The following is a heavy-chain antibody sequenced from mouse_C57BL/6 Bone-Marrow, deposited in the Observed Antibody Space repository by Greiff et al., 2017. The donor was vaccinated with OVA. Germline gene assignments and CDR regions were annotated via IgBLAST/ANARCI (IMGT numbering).Heavy chain of an antibody. Sequence: QVQLQQPGAELVMPGASVKLSCKASGYTFTSYWMHWVKQRPGQGLEWIGEIDPSDSYTNYNQKFKGKSTLTVDKSSSTAYMQLSSLTSEDSAVYDCAILDPYWGQGTLVTVSA. V-gene: IGHV1-69*01. CDR1: GYTFTSYW. J-gene: IGHJ3*01. CDR3: AILDPY. CDR2: IDPSDSYT.